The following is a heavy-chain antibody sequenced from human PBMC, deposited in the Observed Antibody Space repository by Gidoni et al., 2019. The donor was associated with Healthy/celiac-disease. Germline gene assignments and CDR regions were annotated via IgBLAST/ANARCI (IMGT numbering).Heavy chain of an antibody. D-gene: IGHD3-10*01. V-gene: IGHV4-30-4*01. CDR1: GGSISSVDYY. Sequence: QVQLQESGPGLVKPSQTLSLTCTVSGGSISSVDYYWSWIRQPPGKGLEWIGYIYYSGSTYYNPSLKSRVTISVDTSKNQFSLKLSSVTAADTAVYYCARDLDVYGSGSYNRLDVWGQGTTVTVSS. J-gene: IGHJ6*02. CDR2: IYYSGST. CDR3: ARDLDVYGSGSYNRLDV.